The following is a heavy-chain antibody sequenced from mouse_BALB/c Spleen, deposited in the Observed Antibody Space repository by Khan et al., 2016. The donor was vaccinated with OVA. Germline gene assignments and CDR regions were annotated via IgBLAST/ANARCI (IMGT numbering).Heavy chain of an antibody. CDR1: GYTFTSYT. J-gene: IGHJ3*01. D-gene: IGHD2-14*01. CDR3: VREGAYYRSDGWFAY. V-gene: IGHV1-4*01. Sequence: VQLKQSRAELARPGASVKMSCKASGYTFTSYTIHWVRQRPGQAPEWIGHINPSNDYTNYNQNFKDKATLIVDKSSTTAYMQLSSLTSEDSAVYYRVREGAYYRSDGWFAYWGQGTTVTVSA. CDR2: INPSNDYT.